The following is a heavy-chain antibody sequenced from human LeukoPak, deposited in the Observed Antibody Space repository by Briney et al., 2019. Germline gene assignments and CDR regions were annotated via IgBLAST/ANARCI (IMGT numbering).Heavy chain of an antibody. Sequence: PSETLSLTCTVSGDSISSGDYYWSWIRQPPGKGLEWNGYIHYSGSTYYNPSLKSRVTISVDTSKNEFSLTLSSVTAADTAVYYCARGWVWFGEVPPNFDPWGQGTLVTVSS. V-gene: IGHV4-30-4*01. D-gene: IGHD3-10*01. CDR2: IHYSGST. CDR3: ARGWVWFGEVPPNFDP. CDR1: GDSISSGDYY. J-gene: IGHJ5*02.